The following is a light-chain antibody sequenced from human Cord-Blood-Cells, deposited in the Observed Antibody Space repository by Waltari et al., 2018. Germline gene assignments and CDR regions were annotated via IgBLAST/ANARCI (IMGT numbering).Light chain of an antibody. CDR1: QDISNY. V-gene: IGKV1-33*01. CDR2: DAS. CDR3: QQYDNIPFT. J-gene: IGKJ3*01. Sequence: DIQMTQSPYSLSASVGDRFTITSQASQDISNYLNWYQQKPGKAPKLLIYDASNLETGVPSRFSGSGSGTDFTFTINSLQPEDIATYYCQQYDNIPFTFGPGTKVDIK.